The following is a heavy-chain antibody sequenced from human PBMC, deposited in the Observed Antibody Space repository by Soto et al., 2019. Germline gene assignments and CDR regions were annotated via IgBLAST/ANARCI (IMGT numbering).Heavy chain of an antibody. D-gene: IGHD3-9*01. CDR3: ARGVRYFEWLKRFYYFGY. CDR2: IIPIFGTA. V-gene: IGHV1-69*13. Sequence: SVKVSCKASGGTFSSYAISWVRQAPGQGLEWMGGIIPIFGTANYAQKFQGRVTITADESTSTAYMELSSLRSEDTAVYYCARGVRYFEWLKRFYYFGYWGQGTMVTVSS. J-gene: IGHJ4*02. CDR1: GGTFSSYA.